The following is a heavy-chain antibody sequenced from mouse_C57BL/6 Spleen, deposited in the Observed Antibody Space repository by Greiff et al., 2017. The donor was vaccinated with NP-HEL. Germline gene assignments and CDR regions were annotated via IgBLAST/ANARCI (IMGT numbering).Heavy chain of an antibody. D-gene: IGHD2-12*01. Sequence: SCSSYWMDWVKQRPGQGLEWIGNIYPSDSETHYNQKFKDKATLTVDKSSSTAYMQLSSLTSEDSAVYYCARRDYSDYFDYWGQGTTLTVSS. V-gene: IGHV1-61*01. CDR1: SCSSYW. J-gene: IGHJ2*01. CDR2: IYPSDSET. CDR3: ARRDYSDYFDY.